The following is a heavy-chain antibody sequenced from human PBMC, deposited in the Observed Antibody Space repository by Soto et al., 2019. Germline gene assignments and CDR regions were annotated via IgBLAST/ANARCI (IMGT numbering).Heavy chain of an antibody. D-gene: IGHD5-18*01. J-gene: IGHJ4*02. CDR1: GFTFSSYG. CDR3: AKSLGYSYVGAFDY. CDR2: ISYDGSNK. V-gene: IGHV3-30*18. Sequence: QVQLVESGGGVVQPGRSLRLSCAASGFTFSSYGMHWVRQAPGKGLEWVAVISYDGSNKYYADSVKGRFTISRDNSKNTLYLQMNSLRAEDTAVYYCAKSLGYSYVGAFDYWGQGILVTVSS.